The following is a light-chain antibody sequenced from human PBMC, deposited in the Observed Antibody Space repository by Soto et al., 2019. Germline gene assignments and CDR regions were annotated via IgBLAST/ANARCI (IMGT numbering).Light chain of an antibody. CDR2: GNS. CDR3: SSYVNYNTFVI. Sequence: QSVLTQPPSVSGAPGQRVTISCTGTSSNFGAGYDVHWYQQVPGTAPKLLIFGNSNRPSGVSDRFSGSKSGTSASLAITGLQPVDEANYYCSSYVNYNTFVIFGGGTKLTVL. J-gene: IGLJ2*01. CDR1: SSNFGAGYD. V-gene: IGLV1-40*01.